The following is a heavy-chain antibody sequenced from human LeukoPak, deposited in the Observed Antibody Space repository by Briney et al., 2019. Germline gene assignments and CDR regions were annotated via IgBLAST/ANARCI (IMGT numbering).Heavy chain of an antibody. Sequence: PSETLSLTCAVYGGSFSGYYWSWIRQPPGKGLEWIGEINHSGSTNYNPSLKSRVTISVDTSKNQFSLKLSSVTAADTAVYYCARYSSSWYRGFDPWGQGTLVTVSS. CDR2: INHSGST. D-gene: IGHD6-13*01. CDR3: ARYSSSWYRGFDP. V-gene: IGHV4-34*01. CDR1: GGSFSGYY. J-gene: IGHJ5*02.